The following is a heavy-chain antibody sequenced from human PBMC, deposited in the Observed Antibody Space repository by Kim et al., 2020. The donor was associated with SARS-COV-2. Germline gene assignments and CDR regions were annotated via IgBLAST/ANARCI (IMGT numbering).Heavy chain of an antibody. Sequence: GGSLRLSCAASGFTFSSYAMDWVRQAPGKGLEWVAVISYDGSNKYYADSVKGRFTISRDNSKNTLYLQMNSLRAEDTAVYYCARGFGGRYDYFDYWGQGTLVTVSS. CDR2: ISYDGSNK. J-gene: IGHJ4*02. CDR3: ARGFGGRYDYFDY. V-gene: IGHV3-30*04. D-gene: IGHD3-16*01. CDR1: GFTFSSYA.